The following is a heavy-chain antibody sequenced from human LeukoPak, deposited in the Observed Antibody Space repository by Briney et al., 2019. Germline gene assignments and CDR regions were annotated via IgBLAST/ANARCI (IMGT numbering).Heavy chain of an antibody. CDR2: IYYSGST. CDR1: GGSISSGGYY. D-gene: IGHD4-23*01. V-gene: IGHV4-31*03. CDR3: ARADYGGNEGDGFFDY. Sequence: SQTLSLTCTVSGGSISSGGYYWTWIRQHPGKGLEWIGYIYYSGSTYYNPSLKSRVTISLDTSKNQFSLKLGSVTAADTAVYYCARADYGGNEGDGFFDYWGQGTLVTVSS. J-gene: IGHJ4*02.